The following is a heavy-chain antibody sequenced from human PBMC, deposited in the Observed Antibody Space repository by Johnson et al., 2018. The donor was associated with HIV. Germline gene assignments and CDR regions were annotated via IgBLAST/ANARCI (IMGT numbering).Heavy chain of an antibody. CDR2: IRSKAYGGTT. CDR1: GFTFSNAW. V-gene: IGHV3-15*08. CDR3: ARGLGSSSSAHAFDI. Sequence: VQLVESGGGLVKPGGSLRLSCAASGFTFSNAWMSWVRQAPGKGLEWVGFIRSKAYGGTTEYAASVKGRFTISRDNSKNTLYLQMNSLRAEDTAVYYCARGLGSSSSAHAFDIWGQGTMVTVSS. J-gene: IGHJ3*02. D-gene: IGHD6-6*01.